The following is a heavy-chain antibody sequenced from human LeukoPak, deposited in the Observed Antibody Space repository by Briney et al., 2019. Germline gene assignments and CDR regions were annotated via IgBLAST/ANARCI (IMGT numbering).Heavy chain of an antibody. D-gene: IGHD1-20*01. CDR2: ISGRGVST. CDR1: GFTFSTYA. CDR3: AKAASGNWNDVSDY. Sequence: GGPLRLSCAASGFTFSTYAMSWVRQAPGKGLEWVSAISGRGVSTSYADSVRGRFTISRGNSKNTLYLQMNSLRAEDTAVYYCAKAASGNWNDVSDYWGQGTLVTVSS. J-gene: IGHJ4*02. V-gene: IGHV3-23*01.